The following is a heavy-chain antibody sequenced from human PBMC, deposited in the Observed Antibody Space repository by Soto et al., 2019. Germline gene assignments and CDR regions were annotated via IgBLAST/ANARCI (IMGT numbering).Heavy chain of an antibody. D-gene: IGHD2-15*01. CDR2: ISYDGSNK. V-gene: IGHV3-30-3*01. Sequence: QVQLVESGGGVVQPGRSLRLSCAASGFTFSSYAMHWVRQAPGKGLEWVAVISYDGSNKYYADSVKGRFTISRDNSKNXXYLQMNSLRAEDTAVYYCARDPYCSGGSCYTYPDYWGQGTLVTVSS. CDR1: GFTFSSYA. CDR3: ARDPYCSGGSCYTYPDY. J-gene: IGHJ4*02.